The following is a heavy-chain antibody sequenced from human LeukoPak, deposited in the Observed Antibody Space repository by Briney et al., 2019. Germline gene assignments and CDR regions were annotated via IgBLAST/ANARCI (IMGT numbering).Heavy chain of an antibody. J-gene: IGHJ4*02. D-gene: IGHD3-3*01. CDR2: IYSGGST. Sequence: PGGALRLSCAASGFTVSGNYMSWVRQAPGKGLEWVSVIYSGGSTYYADSVKGRFTISRDISKNTLSLQMNSLRAEDTAVYYCARGLRWSFDYWGQGTLVTVSS. CDR1: GFTVSGNY. V-gene: IGHV3-53*01. CDR3: ARGLRWSFDY.